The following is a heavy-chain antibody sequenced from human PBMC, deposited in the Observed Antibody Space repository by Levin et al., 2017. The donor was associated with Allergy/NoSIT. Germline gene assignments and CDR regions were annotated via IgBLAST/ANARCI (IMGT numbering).Heavy chain of an antibody. Sequence: SETLSLTCAVYGGSFSGYYWSWIRQPPGKGLEWIGEINHSGSTNYNPSLKSRVTISVDTSKNQFSLKLSSVTAADTAVYYCARGFMVRGPIVSWGQGTLVTVSS. D-gene: IGHD3-10*01. V-gene: IGHV4-34*01. CDR3: ARGFMVRGPIVS. CDR1: GGSFSGYY. CDR2: INHSGST. J-gene: IGHJ4*02.